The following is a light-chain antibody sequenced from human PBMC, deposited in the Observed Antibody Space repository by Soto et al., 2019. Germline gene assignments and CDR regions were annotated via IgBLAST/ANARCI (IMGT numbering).Light chain of an antibody. CDR2: DVN. V-gene: IGLV2-8*01. J-gene: IGLJ1*01. Sequence: QSVLTQPPSASGSAGQSVTISCTGTSSDVGGYIFVSWYQQHPGKAPKLMIYDVNKRPSGVPDRFSGSKSGNTASLTVSGLQAEDEADYYCVSFAGGTYVFGTGTKVTVL. CDR3: VSFAGGTYV. CDR1: SSDVGGYIF.